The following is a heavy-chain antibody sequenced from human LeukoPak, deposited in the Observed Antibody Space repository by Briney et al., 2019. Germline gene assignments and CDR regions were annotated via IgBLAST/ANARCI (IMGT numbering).Heavy chain of an antibody. Sequence: GGSLRLSCAASGFTFSTFSMNWVRQTPGKGLEWVSSISGRSNYIFYADSVKGRFTISRDNAENSLYLLLNSLRVEDTAVYYCARGSTLGSCTSSSCHNWFDPWGQGTLVTVSS. J-gene: IGHJ5*02. CDR2: ISGRSNYI. CDR1: GFTFSTFS. CDR3: ARGSTLGSCTSSSCHNWFDP. D-gene: IGHD2-2*01. V-gene: IGHV3-21*01.